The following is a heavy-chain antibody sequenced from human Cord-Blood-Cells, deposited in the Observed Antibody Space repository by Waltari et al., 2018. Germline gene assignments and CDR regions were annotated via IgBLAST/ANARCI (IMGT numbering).Heavy chain of an antibody. CDR2: INHSGST. CDR3: ARDNWRDLPY. D-gene: IGHD1-20*01. J-gene: IGHJ4*02. Sequence: QVQLQQWGAGLLKPSETLSLTCAVYGGSFSGYYWSWIRQPPGKGLEWIGEINHSGSTNYNPSLKSRFTISVDTSKNQFSLKLSSVTAADTAVYYCARDNWRDLPYWGQGTLVTVSS. V-gene: IGHV4-34*01. CDR1: GGSFSGYY.